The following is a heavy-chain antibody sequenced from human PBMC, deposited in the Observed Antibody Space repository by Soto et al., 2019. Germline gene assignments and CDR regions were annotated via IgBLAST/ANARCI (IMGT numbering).Heavy chain of an antibody. D-gene: IGHD4-17*01. CDR1: GGFINSGTYY. CDR2: IHRGGNT. J-gene: IGHJ4*02. V-gene: IGHV4-39*01. Sequence: SETLSLTCTVSGGFINSGTYYWGWIRQPPGKGLEWIGTIHRGGNTYYNPSLESRLTISVDTSKNQFSLKLTSVTVADTAVYYCIRDYGDFLVDSWGQGTLVTVSS. CDR3: IRDYGDFLVDS.